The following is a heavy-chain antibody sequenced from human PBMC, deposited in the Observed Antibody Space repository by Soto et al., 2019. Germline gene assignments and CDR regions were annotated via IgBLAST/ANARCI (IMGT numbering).Heavy chain of an antibody. CDR1: GGSISSSSYY. CDR3: ARILGPFDY. J-gene: IGHJ4*02. D-gene: IGHD3-16*01. CDR2: IYYSGST. Sequence: SETLSLTCTVSGGSISSSSYYWGWIRQPPGKGLEWIGSIYYSGSTYYNPSLKSRVTISVDTSKNQFSLKPSSVTAADTAVYYCARILGPFDYWGQGTLVTVSS. V-gene: IGHV4-39*01.